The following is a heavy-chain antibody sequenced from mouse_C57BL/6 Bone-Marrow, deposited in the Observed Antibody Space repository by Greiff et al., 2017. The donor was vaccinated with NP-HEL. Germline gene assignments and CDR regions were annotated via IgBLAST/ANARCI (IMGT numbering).Heavy chain of an antibody. Sequence: VQLQESDAELVKPGASVKISCKVSGYTFTDHTIHWMKQRPEQGLEWIGYIYPRDGSTKYNEKFQGKATLTADKSSSTAYMQLNSLTSEDSAVYFCARSGQLRLRGDYFDYWGQGTTLTVSS. CDR1: GYTFTDHT. CDR2: IYPRDGST. V-gene: IGHV1-78*01. J-gene: IGHJ2*01. D-gene: IGHD3-2*02. CDR3: ARSGQLRLRGDYFDY.